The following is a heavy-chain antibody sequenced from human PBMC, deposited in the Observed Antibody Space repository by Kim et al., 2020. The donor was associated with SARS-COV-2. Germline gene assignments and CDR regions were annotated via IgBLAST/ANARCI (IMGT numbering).Heavy chain of an antibody. CDR2: INHSGST. D-gene: IGHD2-2*01. CDR3: ARGRGYCSSTSCYFDY. J-gene: IGHJ4*03. CDR1: GGSFSGYY. V-gene: IGHV4-34*01. Sequence: SETLSLTCAVYGGSFSGYYWSWIRQPPGKGLEWIGEINHSGSTNFNPSLKSRVTISVDTSKNQFSLKLSSVTAADTAVYYCARGRGYCSSTSCYFDYWG.